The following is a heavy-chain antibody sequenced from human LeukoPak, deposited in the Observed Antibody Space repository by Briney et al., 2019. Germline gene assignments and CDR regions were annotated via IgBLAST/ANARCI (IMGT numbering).Heavy chain of an antibody. CDR2: ISYDGSNK. D-gene: IGHD3-10*01. Sequence: QPGRSLRLSCAASGFTFSSYAMHWVRQAPGKGLEWVAVISYDGSNKYYADSVKGRLTISRDNSKNTLYLQMNSLRAEDTAVYSCARDRRATQVRGNYYYYYGMDVWGQGTTVTVSS. CDR1: GFTFSSYA. V-gene: IGHV3-30*04. CDR3: ARDRRATQVRGNYYYYYGMDV. J-gene: IGHJ6*02.